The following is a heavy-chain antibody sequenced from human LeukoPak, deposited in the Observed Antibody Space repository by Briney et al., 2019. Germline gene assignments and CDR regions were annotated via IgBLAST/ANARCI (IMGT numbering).Heavy chain of an antibody. D-gene: IGHD2-15*01. V-gene: IGHV1-69*01. CDR3: AREGGYCSGGSCYSPQYFQH. CDR1: GGTFSSYA. J-gene: IGHJ1*01. Sequence: VASVTVSCKASGGTFSSYAISWVRQAPGQGLEWMGGIIPIFGTANYAQKLQGRVTITEDECTSTAYMELSSLRSEDTAVYYCAREGGYCSGGSCYSPQYFQHWGQGTLVTVSS. CDR2: IIPIFGTA.